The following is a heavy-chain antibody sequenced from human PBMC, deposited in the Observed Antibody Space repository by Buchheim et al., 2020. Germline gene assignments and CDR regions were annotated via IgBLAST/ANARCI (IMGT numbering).Heavy chain of an antibody. CDR1: GFTFSSYA. J-gene: IGHJ6*03. D-gene: IGHD2-2*01. CDR3: TTTVGVPAARYYYYYYMDV. V-gene: IGHV3-15*01. Sequence: EVQLLESGGGLVQPGGSLRLSCAASGFTFSSYAMSWVRQAPGKGLEWVGRIKSKTDGGTTDYAAPVKGRFTISRDDSKNTLYLQMNSLKTEDTAVYYCTTTVGVPAARYYYYYYMDVWGKGTT. CDR2: IKSKTDGGTT.